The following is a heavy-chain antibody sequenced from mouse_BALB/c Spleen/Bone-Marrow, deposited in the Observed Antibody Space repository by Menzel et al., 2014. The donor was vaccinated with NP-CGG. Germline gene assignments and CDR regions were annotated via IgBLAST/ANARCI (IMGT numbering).Heavy chain of an antibody. Sequence: EVQGVESGGGLVQPGGSLRLSCATSGFTFTDYYMSWVRQPPGKALEWLGFIRNKANGYTTEYSASVKGRFTISRDNSQSILYLQMNTLRAEDSATYYCARDDYYAMDYWGQGTSVTASS. V-gene: IGHV7-3*02. J-gene: IGHJ4*01. CDR3: ARDDYYAMDY. CDR2: IRNKANGYTT. CDR1: GFTFTDYY.